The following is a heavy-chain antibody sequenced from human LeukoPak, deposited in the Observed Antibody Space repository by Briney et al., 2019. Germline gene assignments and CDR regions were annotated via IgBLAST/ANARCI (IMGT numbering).Heavy chain of an antibody. V-gene: IGHV4-59*12. Sequence: SETLSLTCTVSGDSISNAYWSWIRQPPGKALEWIGYIYYSGIIKYNPSLKSRATISVDTSQNQFSLKLSSVTAADTAVYYCARAVGAYCSSTSCYGYYFDYWGQGTLVTVSS. J-gene: IGHJ4*02. CDR2: IYYSGII. D-gene: IGHD2-2*01. CDR1: GDSISNAY. CDR3: ARAVGAYCSSTSCYGYYFDY.